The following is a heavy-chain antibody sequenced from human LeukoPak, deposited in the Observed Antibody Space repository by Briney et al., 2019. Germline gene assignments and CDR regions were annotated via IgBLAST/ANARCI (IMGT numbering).Heavy chain of an antibody. CDR3: VREARGYHYTFFDY. CDR2: VSSGFHA. D-gene: IGHD5-18*01. J-gene: IGHJ4*02. V-gene: IGHV3-13*01. Sequence: GGSLRLSCTASGFTLGSHDMHWVRQIPGQGLEWVAAVSSGFHAFFADSVQGRFTVSREDARNSLYLQMNSLRAGDTAVYYCVREARGYHYTFFDYWGQGTLVTVSS. CDR1: GFTLGSHD.